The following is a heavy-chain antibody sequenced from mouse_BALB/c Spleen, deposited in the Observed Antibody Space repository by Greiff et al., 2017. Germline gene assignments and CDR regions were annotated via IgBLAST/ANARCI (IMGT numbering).Heavy chain of an antibody. D-gene: IGHD1-1*01. J-gene: IGHJ2*01. CDR1: GYNFTSYW. V-gene: IGHV1-55*01. CDR3: ARSWGSFDY. Sequence: VQLQESGAELVKPGTSVKLSCKASGYNFTSYWINWVKLRPGQGLEWIGDIYPGSGSTNYNEKFKSKATLTVDTSSSTAYMQLSSLASEDSALYYCARSWGSFDYWGQGTTLTVSS. CDR2: IYPGSGST.